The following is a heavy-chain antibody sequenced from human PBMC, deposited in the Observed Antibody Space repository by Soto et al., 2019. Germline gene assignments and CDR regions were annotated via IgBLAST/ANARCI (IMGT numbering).Heavy chain of an antibody. V-gene: IGHV4-34*01. J-gene: IGHJ4*02. CDR2: INHSGST. Sequence: SEPLSLTCAVDGGSFSGYYWSCIRQPPGKGLEWIGEINHSGSTNYNPSLKSRVTISVDTSKNQFSLKLSSVTAADTAVYYCARRRDFWSGYYGYWGQGTLVTVSS. CDR3: ARRRDFWSGYYGY. CDR1: GGSFSGYY. D-gene: IGHD3-3*01.